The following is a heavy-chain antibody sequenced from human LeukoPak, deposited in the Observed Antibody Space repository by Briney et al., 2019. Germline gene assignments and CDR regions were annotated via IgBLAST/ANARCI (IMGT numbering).Heavy chain of an antibody. Sequence: SETLSHTCTVSGGSISSGGYYWSWIRQHPGKGLEWIGYIYYSGSTYYNPSLKSRVTISVDTSKNQFSLKLSSVTAADTAVYYCARALGVVNYFDYWGQGTLVTVSS. CDR1: GGSISSGGYY. V-gene: IGHV4-31*03. CDR3: ARALGVVNYFDY. CDR2: IYYSGST. D-gene: IGHD3-3*01. J-gene: IGHJ4*02.